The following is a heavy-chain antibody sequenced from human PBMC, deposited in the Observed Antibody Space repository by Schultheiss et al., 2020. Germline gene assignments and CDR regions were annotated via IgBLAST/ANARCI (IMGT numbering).Heavy chain of an antibody. D-gene: IGHD6-19*01. Sequence: SETLSLTCTVSGGSISSDYWSWIRQPPGKGLEWIGYIYYSGSTNYNPSLKSRVTISVDTSKNQFSLKLSSVTAADTAVYYCARHLAYSVAGYYYYYGMDVWGQGTTVTVSS. CDR2: IYYSGST. CDR1: GGSISSDY. V-gene: IGHV4-59*08. J-gene: IGHJ6*02. CDR3: ARHLAYSVAGYYYYYGMDV.